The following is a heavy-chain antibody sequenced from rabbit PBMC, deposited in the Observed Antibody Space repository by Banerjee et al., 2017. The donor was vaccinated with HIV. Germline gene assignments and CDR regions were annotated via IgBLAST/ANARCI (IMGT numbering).Heavy chain of an antibody. CDR3: ARDNGDWCFDL. Sequence: QSLEESGGGLVKPGASLTLTCKASGLDFSGDSYDSYMCWVRQAPGKGLEWIACIDIGSSGFTYFASWVNGRFTISKTSSTTVTLQMTSVTVADTATYFCARDNGDWCFDLWGPGTLVTVS. D-gene: IGHD2-1*01. CDR2: IDIGSSGFT. CDR1: GLDFSGDSY. V-gene: IGHV1S40*01. J-gene: IGHJ4*01.